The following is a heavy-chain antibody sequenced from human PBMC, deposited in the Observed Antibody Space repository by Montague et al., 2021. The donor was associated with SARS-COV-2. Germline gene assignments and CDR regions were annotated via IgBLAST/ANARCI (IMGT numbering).Heavy chain of an antibody. CDR2: IKYDESEK. D-gene: IGHD5-12*01. J-gene: IGHJ4*02. V-gene: IGHV3-7*01. CDR3: ARGGFYCFDS. Sequence: SLRLSCAASGFTFSNSWMNWVRQAPGKGLEWVANIKYDESEKSYXDSVKGRFTISRDNAKNSLYLQMNGLRVEDTAVYYCARGGFYCFDSWGQGTLVTVSS. CDR1: GFTFSNSW.